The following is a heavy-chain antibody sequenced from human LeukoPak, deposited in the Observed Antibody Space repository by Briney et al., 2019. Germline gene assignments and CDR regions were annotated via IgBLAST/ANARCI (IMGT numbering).Heavy chain of an antibody. Sequence: GGSLRLSCAASGFTFSSYEMNWVRQAPGKGLEWVSYISSSGSTIYYADSVKGRFTISRDNAKNSLYLQMNSLRAEDTAVYYCARGSTILGVFTTFDYWGQGTLVTVSS. CDR2: ISSSGSTI. CDR1: GFTFSSYE. V-gene: IGHV3-48*03. CDR3: ARGSTILGVFTTFDY. D-gene: IGHD3-3*01. J-gene: IGHJ4*02.